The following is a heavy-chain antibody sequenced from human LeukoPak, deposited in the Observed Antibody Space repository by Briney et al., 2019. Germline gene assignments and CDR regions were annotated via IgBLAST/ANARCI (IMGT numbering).Heavy chain of an antibody. J-gene: IGHJ2*01. CDR2: IYHSGST. CDR3: ARNPRYLAADYDFWSGYLGPSWYFDL. Sequence: SETLSLTCTVSGGSISSSSYYWGWIRQPPGKGLEWIGEIYHSGSTNYNPSLKSRVTISVDKSKNQFSLKLSSVTAADTAVYYCARNPRYLAADYDFWSGYLGPSWYFDLWGRGTLVTVSS. CDR1: GGSISSSSYY. D-gene: IGHD3-3*01. V-gene: IGHV4-39*07.